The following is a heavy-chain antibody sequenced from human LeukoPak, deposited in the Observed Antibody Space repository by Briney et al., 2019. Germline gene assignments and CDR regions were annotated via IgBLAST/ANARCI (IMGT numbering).Heavy chain of an antibody. D-gene: IGHD1-26*01. CDR2: MYYSGST. CDR1: GGSIRSSSYS. J-gene: IGHJ3*02. Sequence: SETLSLTCTVSGGSIRSSSYSWGWIRQPPGKGLEWIGSMYYSGSTNYNPSLKSRVTISVDTSKNQFSLKLSSVTAADTAVYYCARAPSGATNDAFDIWGQGTMVTVSS. V-gene: IGHV4-39*07. CDR3: ARAPSGATNDAFDI.